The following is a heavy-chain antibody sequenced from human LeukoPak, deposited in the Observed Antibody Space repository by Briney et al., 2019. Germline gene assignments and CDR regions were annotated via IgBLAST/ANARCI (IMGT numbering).Heavy chain of an antibody. CDR3: ARDLYMTAVTTGYFDY. V-gene: IGHV1-46*01. Sequence: ASVKFSCKAFGYTFTGYYMHWVRQAPGQGLEWMGIINPSGGSTSYAQKFQGRLTMTRDTSTSTVYVELSSLRSEDTAVYYCARDLYMTAVTTGYFDYWGQGTLVTVSS. CDR2: INPSGGST. CDR1: GYTFTGYY. D-gene: IGHD4-17*01. J-gene: IGHJ4*02.